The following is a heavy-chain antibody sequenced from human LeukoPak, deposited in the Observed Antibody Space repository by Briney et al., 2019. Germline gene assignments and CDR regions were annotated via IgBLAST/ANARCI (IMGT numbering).Heavy chain of an antibody. CDR3: ARGGIFRGVILRHSDY. CDR1: GFTFSDYY. J-gene: IGHJ4*02. D-gene: IGHD3-10*01. Sequence: GGSLRLSCAASGFTFSDYYMSWIRQAPGKGLEWVSFFSSVGSTVYYADSVKGRFTISRDNAKNSLYLQMNGLRAEDTAVYYCARGGIFRGVILRHSDYWGQGTLVTVSS. V-gene: IGHV3-11*01. CDR2: FSSVGSTV.